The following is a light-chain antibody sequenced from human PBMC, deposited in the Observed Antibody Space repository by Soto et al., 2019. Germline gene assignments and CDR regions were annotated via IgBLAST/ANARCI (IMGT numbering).Light chain of an antibody. CDR2: GAS. Sequence: EIMSTQSPGTLSLSPGERATLSCRASQSISNTYLVWYQQKPGQAPRLLIYGASSRASGVPDRFSGSGSGTDFTLTINRLEPEDFALYYCQQFGSSPWTFGQGTKVEIK. CDR1: QSISNTY. J-gene: IGKJ1*01. V-gene: IGKV3-20*01. CDR3: QQFGSSPWT.